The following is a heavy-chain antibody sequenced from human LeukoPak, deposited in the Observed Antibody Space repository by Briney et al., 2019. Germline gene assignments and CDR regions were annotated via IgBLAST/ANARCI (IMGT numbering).Heavy chain of an antibody. CDR2: ISGGGETT. V-gene: IGHV3-23*01. CDR3: ARDYADYVGYFFFDY. D-gene: IGHD4-17*01. Sequence: GGSLRLSCAASGFTFNNYAMNWVRQAPGKGLEWASSISGGGETTYYADSAKGRFTISRDNSQNTLYLQMNSLRAEDTAVYYCARDYADYVGYFFFDYWGQGTLVTVSS. J-gene: IGHJ4*02. CDR1: GFTFNNYA.